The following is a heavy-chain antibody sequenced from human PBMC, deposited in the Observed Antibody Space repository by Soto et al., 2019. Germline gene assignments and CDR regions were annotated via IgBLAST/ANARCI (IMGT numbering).Heavy chain of an antibody. J-gene: IGHJ4*02. CDR3: TTGRFSSSLYFDS. CDR1: GITFSNVW. CDR2: IKSKTDRGTT. D-gene: IGHD6-6*01. V-gene: IGHV3-15*01. Sequence: EVQLVESGGGLVKPGGTLRVSCAASGITFSNVWMTRVRQAPGKGLEWVGRIKSKTDRGTTDYGAPVRGRFTISRDDSKNTLYLQMNSLKTEDTAVYYCTTGRFSSSLYFDSWGQGTLVTVSS.